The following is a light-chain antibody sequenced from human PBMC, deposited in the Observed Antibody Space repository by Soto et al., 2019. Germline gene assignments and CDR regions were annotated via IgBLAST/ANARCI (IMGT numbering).Light chain of an antibody. Sequence: DIQMTQSPSTLSASVGDRVTITCRASQSIGQWVAWFQQKPGKAPKLLIYDAYALERGVPSRFSGSASGTEFTLIISYLQADDFATYFCQQYNTFWTFGQGTTMEI. CDR3: QQYNTFWT. V-gene: IGKV1-5*01. CDR1: QSIGQW. CDR2: DAY. J-gene: IGKJ1*01.